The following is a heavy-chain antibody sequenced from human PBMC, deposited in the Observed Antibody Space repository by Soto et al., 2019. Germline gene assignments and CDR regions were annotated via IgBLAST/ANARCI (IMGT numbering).Heavy chain of an antibody. CDR3: AREGLAAPYYYYGMDV. CDR1: GGSISSGDYY. D-gene: IGHD2-21*01. CDR2: IYYSGST. Sequence: PSETLSLTCTVSGGSISSGDYYWSWIRQPPGKGLEWIGYIYYSGSTYYNPSLKSRVTISVDTSKNQFSLELSSVTAADTAVYYCAREGLAAPYYYYGMDVWGQGTTVTVSS. J-gene: IGHJ6*02. V-gene: IGHV4-30-4*01.